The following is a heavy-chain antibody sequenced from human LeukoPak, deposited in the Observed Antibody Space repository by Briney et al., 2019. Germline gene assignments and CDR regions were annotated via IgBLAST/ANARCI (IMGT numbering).Heavy chain of an antibody. D-gene: IGHD1-26*01. CDR3: ARLDSGSYYTAIDY. CDR1: GFTFSSYS. V-gene: IGHV3-21*01. Sequence: PGGSLRLSCAASGFTFSSYSMNWVRQAPGKGLEWVSSISSSSSYIYYADSVKGRFTISRDNAKNSLYLQMNSLRAEDTAVYYCARLDSGSYYTAIDYWGQGTPVTVSS. CDR2: ISSSSSYI. J-gene: IGHJ4*02.